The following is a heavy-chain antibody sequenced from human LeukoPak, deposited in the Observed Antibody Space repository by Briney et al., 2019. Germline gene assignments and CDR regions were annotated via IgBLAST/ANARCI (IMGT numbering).Heavy chain of an antibody. CDR3: ATERFGELLTYFDY. CDR2: IYYSGST. Sequence: PSETLSLTCTVSGGSISSSSYYWGWIRQPPGKGLEWIGSIYYSGSTYYNPSLKSRVTISVDTSKNQFSLKLSSVTAADRAVYYCATERFGELLTYFDYWGQGTLVTVSS. V-gene: IGHV4-39*01. CDR1: GGSISSSSYY. D-gene: IGHD3-10*01. J-gene: IGHJ4*02.